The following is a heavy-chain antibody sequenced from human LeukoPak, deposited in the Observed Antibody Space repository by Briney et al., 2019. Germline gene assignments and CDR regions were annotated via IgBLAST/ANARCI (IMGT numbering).Heavy chain of an antibody. D-gene: IGHD6-13*01. CDR2: ISGSGGST. CDR1: GFTFSSYA. CDR3: AKSQLVVYYFDY. V-gene: IGHV3-23*01. J-gene: IGHJ4*02. Sequence: GGSLRLSCAASGFTFSSYAMSWVRQAPGKGLEWVSAISGSGGSTYYADSVKGRFTTSRDNSKNTLYLQMNSLRAEDTAVYYCAKSQLVVYYFDYWGQGTLVTVSS.